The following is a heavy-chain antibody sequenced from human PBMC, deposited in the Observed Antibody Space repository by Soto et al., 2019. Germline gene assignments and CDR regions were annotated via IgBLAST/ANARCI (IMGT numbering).Heavy chain of an antibody. CDR2: IYYSGST. CDR1: GGSISSSSYY. V-gene: IGHV4-39*01. CDR3: SRPLSTTDWFGP. Sequence: QLQLQESGPGLVKPSETLSLTCTVSGGSISSSSYYWGWIRQPPGKGLEWIVSIYYSGSTHYNPSLKTRVSISVDTSKNQLSLKLSSVTASDTAVYCCSRPLSTTDWFGPCCQGTLVTVSS. D-gene: IGHD1-26*01. J-gene: IGHJ5*02.